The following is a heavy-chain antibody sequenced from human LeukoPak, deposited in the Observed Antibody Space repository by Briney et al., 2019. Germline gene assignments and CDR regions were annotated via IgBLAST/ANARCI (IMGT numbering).Heavy chain of an antibody. J-gene: IGHJ4*02. D-gene: IGHD3-22*01. V-gene: IGHV3-23*01. Sequence: PGGSLRLSCAVSGITLSNYGMSWVRLAPGKGLEWVAGISGSGGRTNCADSVKGRFTISRDNAKNTLYLQMNSLRAEDTAVYFCAKRGVVIRVILVGFHKEAYYFDSWGQGALVTVSS. CDR1: GITLSNYG. CDR3: AKRGVVIRVILVGFHKEAYYFDS. CDR2: ISGSGGRT.